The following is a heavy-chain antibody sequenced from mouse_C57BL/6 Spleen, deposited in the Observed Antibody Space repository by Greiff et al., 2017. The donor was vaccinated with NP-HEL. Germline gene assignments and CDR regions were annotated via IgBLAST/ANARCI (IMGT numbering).Heavy chain of an antibody. J-gene: IGHJ3*01. V-gene: IGHV1-50*01. CDR1: GYTFTSYW. Sequence: VQLQQPGAELVKPGASVKLSCKASGYTFTSYWMQWVKQRPGQGLEWIGEIDPSDSYTNYNQKFKGKATLTVDTSSSTAYMQLSSLTSEDSAVYYCARGDPPWFAYWGQGTLVTVSA. CDR2: IDPSDSYT. CDR3: ARGDPPWFAY.